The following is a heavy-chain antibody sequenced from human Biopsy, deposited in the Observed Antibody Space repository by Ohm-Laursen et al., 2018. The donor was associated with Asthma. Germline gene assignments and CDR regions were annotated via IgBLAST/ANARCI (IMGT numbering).Heavy chain of an antibody. CDR3: VKDTLEDRGGYYTFDV. CDR2: IYSGGTS. CDR1: GFAVSRDH. J-gene: IGHJ3*01. D-gene: IGHD3-22*01. V-gene: IGHV3-53*01. Sequence: SLRLSCAASGFAVSRDHMFWVRQAPGKGLEWVSVIYSGGTSHTADSVRGRFTISRDYSKNTLYLQMHSLRADDTAVYYCVKDTLEDRGGYYTFDVWGQGTMVTVSS.